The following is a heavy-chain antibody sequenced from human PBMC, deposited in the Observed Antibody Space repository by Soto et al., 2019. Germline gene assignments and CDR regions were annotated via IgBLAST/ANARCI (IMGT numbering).Heavy chain of an antibody. CDR1: GFTISGYA. J-gene: IGHJ4*02. Sequence: GVPLRHSCGAAGFTISGYAMRWVRQAPGKGLEWVSAISGSGGSTYYADSVKGRFTISRDNSKNTLYLQMNSLRAEDTAANYCAKSIAADYWGQGTLVTVSS. CDR3: AKSIAADY. V-gene: IGHV3-23*01. CDR2: ISGSGGST. D-gene: IGHD6-13*01.